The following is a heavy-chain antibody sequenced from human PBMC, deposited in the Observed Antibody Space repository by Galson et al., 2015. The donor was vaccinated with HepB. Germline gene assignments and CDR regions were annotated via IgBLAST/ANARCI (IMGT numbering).Heavy chain of an antibody. CDR1: GLTITASC. J-gene: IGHJ3*02. Sequence: SRGLTCATSGLTITASCVNWVRKAPGKGLEWISYMSSTLTTISYSDASKGRFTISRANVKNSLFLQMASLRDEDTAVYYCARARLRFLEWSFQDDALDIWGRGTTVIVSS. CDR2: MSSTLTTI. D-gene: IGHD3-3*01. CDR3: ARARLRFLEWSFQDDALDI. V-gene: IGHV3-48*02.